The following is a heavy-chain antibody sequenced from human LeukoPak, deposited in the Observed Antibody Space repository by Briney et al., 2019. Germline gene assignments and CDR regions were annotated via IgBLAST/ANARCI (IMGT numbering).Heavy chain of an antibody. J-gene: IGHJ4*02. V-gene: IGHV3-23*01. CDR3: AGDRMVRGVPGY. CDR1: GFTLSSYA. D-gene: IGHD3-10*01. CDR2: ISDTGNT. Sequence: GGSLRLSCAASGFTLSSYAMSWVRQAPGKGLECVSAISDTGNTYHADSVKGRFTISRDSSKNTLFLQMNSLRAGDTAVYYCAGDRMVRGVPGYWGQGTLVTVSS.